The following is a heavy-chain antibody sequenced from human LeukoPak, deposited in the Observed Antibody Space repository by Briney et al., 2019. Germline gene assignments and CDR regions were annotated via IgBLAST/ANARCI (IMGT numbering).Heavy chain of an antibody. CDR1: GYTFSWYG. J-gene: IGHJ4*02. CDR2: IGVFNGNR. D-gene: IGHD1-26*01. Sequence: ASVKVSCKTSGYTFSWYGFSWVRQAPGQGLEWIGWIGVFNGNRNYAKSVQGRITLTADTSTNTTYMELRSLTSDDTAVYFCGRDWDWHVQFWGQGTLITVSS. V-gene: IGHV1-18*01. CDR3: GRDWDWHVQF.